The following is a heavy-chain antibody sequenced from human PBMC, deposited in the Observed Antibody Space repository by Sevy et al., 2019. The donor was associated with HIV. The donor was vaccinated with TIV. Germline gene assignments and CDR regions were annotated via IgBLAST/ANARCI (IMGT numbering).Heavy chain of an antibody. CDR2: ISYDGSNK. V-gene: IGHV3-30*18. J-gene: IGHJ4*02. CDR1: GFTFSSYG. D-gene: IGHD3-22*01. Sequence: GGSLRLSCAASGFTFSSYGMHWVRQAPGKGLEWVAVISYDGSNKYYADSVKGRFTISRDNSKNTLYLQMNSLRAEDTAVHYCAKDHYYDSSGYYYVLLGSWGFVYWGQGTLVTDSS. CDR3: AKDHYYDSSGYYYVLLGSWGFVY.